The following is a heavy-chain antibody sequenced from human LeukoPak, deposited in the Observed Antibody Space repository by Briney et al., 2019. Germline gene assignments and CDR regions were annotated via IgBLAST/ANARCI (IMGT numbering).Heavy chain of an antibody. Sequence: ASVKVSCKASGYTFTSYDINWVRQATGQGLEWMGWMNPNSGNTGYAQKFQGRVTMTRNTSISTAYMELSSLRSEDTAVYYCARDSTMIVEGGDAFDIWGQGTMVTVSS. CDR3: ARDSTMIVEGGDAFDI. D-gene: IGHD3-22*01. V-gene: IGHV1-8*01. CDR1: GYTFTSYD. CDR2: MNPNSGNT. J-gene: IGHJ3*02.